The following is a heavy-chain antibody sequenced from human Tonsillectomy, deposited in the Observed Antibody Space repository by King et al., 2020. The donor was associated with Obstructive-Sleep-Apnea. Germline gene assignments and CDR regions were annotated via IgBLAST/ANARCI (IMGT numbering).Heavy chain of an antibody. CDR3: AKGRPGIAVAGPTLDY. CDR1: GFTFSSYG. D-gene: IGHD6-19*01. CDR2: ISYDGSNK. V-gene: IGHV3-30*18. Sequence: VQLVESGGGVVQPGRSLSLSCAASGFTFSSYGMHWVRQAPGKGLEWVAVISYDGSNKYYADSVKGRFTISRDNSKNTLDLQMNSLRAEDTAVYYCAKGRPGIAVAGPTLDYWGQGTLVTVSS. J-gene: IGHJ4*02.